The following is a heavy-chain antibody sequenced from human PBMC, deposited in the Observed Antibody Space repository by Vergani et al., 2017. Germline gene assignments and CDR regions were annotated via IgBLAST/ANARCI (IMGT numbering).Heavy chain of an antibody. CDR3: AREXRSNTSPFVGD. D-gene: IGHD2/OR15-2a*01. CDR1: GFTFSACP. J-gene: IGHJ4*02. Sequence: EVQLLQSGGGVIQPGGSVRLSCAASGFTFSACPMTWVRQAPGKGLGWVSAISGHGDRTYYADSVKGRFTIYRDNSKNTVYLQMNSLKAEDRATYYCAREXRSNTSPFVGDWGQGTLVTV. V-gene: IGHV3-23*01. CDR2: ISGHGDRT.